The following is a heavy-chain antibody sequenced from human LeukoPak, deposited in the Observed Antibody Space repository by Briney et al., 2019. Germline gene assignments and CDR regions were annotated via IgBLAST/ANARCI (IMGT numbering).Heavy chain of an antibody. D-gene: IGHD3-22*01. CDR2: ISTYNGNT. CDR1: GGTFSSYA. J-gene: IGHJ4*02. V-gene: IGHV1-18*01. Sequence: GASVTVSCTASGGTFSSYAISWVRQAPGQGLEWMTWISTYNGNTNYAQKFQGRVTVTTDTSTSTAYMELRSLRSDDTAIYYCAASGSGYYLYWGQGTLVTVSS. CDR3: AASGSGYYLY.